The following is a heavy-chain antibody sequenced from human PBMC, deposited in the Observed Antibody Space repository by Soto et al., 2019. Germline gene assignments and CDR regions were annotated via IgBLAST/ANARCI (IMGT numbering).Heavy chain of an antibody. CDR3: SKDQASGQGSFDS. CDR2: ISYDGSNQ. V-gene: IGHV3-30*18. Sequence: VKLVESGGGVVQPGGSLRLSCAASGFTFNIYGMHWVRQAPDKGLEWVALISYDGSNQYYADSVKGRFTISRDNSKNPLFLQMKSLRADGTAVYYCSKDQASGQGSFDSWGQGTLVTVSS. CDR1: GFTFNIYG. J-gene: IGHJ4*02.